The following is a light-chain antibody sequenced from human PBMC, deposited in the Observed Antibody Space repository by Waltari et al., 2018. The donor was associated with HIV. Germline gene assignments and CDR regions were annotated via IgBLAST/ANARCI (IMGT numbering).Light chain of an antibody. CDR3: SSYTTTSTWV. CDR2: EVS. CDR1: GRDVSCYNY. V-gene: IGLV2-14*01. Sequence: QSALTQPASVSGSPGQSITIPCTGTGRDVSCYNYVSCYQQHPVKAPKFMIYEVSNRPSGGSNRFYASKSGTTASLTISALQAEDEADYYCSSYTTTSTWVFGGGTKLTVL. J-gene: IGLJ3*02.